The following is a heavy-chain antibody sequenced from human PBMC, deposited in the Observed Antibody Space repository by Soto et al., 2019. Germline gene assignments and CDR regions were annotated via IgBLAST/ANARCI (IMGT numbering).Heavy chain of an antibody. V-gene: IGHV3-13*04. CDR3: ARGLLNAYGGFYYFDF. CDR2: ITSAGDT. CDR1: GFTFSSSD. J-gene: IGHJ4*02. D-gene: IGHD3-16*01. Sequence: EVQLVESGGGLVQPGGSLRLSCAASGFTFSSSDMHWVRQAAGEGLEWVSAITSAGDTYYAGPVKGRFIISRENANNSLYLQMNSLRAGDTAVYYCARGLLNAYGGFYYFDFWGQGTLVTVYS.